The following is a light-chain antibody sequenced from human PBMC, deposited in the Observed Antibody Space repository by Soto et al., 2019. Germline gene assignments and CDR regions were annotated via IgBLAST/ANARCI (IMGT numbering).Light chain of an antibody. CDR2: DAS. V-gene: IGKV3-20*01. CDR1: QSVSSNY. J-gene: IGKJ1*01. Sequence: IVLTQSPDTLSLSPGERATLSCRASQSVSSNYLAWYQQKLGQAPRLLIYDASRRATGIPDRFSGSGSGTDLTLTISRLEPEDFVVYYCQQYGRSPTFGQGTKVDIK. CDR3: QQYGRSPT.